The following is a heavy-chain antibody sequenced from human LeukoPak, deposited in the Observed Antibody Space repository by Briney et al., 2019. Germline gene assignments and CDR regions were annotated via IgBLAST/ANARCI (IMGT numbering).Heavy chain of an antibody. D-gene: IGHD3-3*01. J-gene: IGHJ4*02. Sequence: TSETLSLTCTVSGGSISSSSYYWGWIRQPPGKGLEWIGSIYYSGSTYYNPSLKSRVTISVDTSKNQFSLKLSSVTAADTAVYYCARGLHYDFWSGYYSWGQGTLVTVSS. CDR2: IYYSGST. V-gene: IGHV4-39*01. CDR1: GGSISSSSYY. CDR3: ARGLHYDFWSGYYS.